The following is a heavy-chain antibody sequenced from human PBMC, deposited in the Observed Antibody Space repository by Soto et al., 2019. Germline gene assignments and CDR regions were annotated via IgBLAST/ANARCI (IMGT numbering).Heavy chain of an antibody. CDR2: ISAYNGNT. V-gene: IGHV1-18*01. J-gene: IGHJ4*02. D-gene: IGHD3-10*01. CDR1: GYTFTSYG. Sequence: WASVKVSCKASGYTFTSYGISWVRQAPGQGLEWMGWISAYNGNTNYAQKLQGRVTMTTDTSTSTAYMELNSLRSEDTAVYFCARDSPGPMARGVIPYWGQGTLVTVLL. CDR3: ARDSPGPMARGVIPY.